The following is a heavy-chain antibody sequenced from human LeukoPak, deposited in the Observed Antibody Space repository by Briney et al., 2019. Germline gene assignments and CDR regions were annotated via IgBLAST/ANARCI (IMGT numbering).Heavy chain of an antibody. D-gene: IGHD3-16*02. CDR3: HVWGTYRYQDY. V-gene: IGHV3-15*01. Sequence: GGSLRLSCAASGFTSSNAWMSWVRQAPGEGLEWVGRIKSKTEGGTTDYAAPVKGRFTISRDDSKNTLYLQMNSLITEDTAVYYCHVWGTYRYQDYWGQGTLVTVSS. CDR1: GFTSSNAW. J-gene: IGHJ4*02. CDR2: IKSKTEGGTT.